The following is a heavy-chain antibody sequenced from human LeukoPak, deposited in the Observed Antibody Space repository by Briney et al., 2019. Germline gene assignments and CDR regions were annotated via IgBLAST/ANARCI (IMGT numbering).Heavy chain of an antibody. CDR1: GFTFSSYA. V-gene: IGHV3-23*01. J-gene: IGHJ3*02. CDR2: ISGSGGST. Sequence: GGSLRLSCAASGFTFSSYAMSWVRQAPGKGLERVSAISGSGGSTYYADSVKGRFTISRDNSKNTLYLQMNSLRAEDTAVYYCAKAGYYPSDAFDIWGQGTMVTVSS. D-gene: IGHD3-22*01. CDR3: AKAGYYPSDAFDI.